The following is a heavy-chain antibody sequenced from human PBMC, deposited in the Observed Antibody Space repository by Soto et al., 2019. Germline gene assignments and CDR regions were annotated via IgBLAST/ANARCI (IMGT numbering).Heavy chain of an antibody. CDR3: ARHQSIVVVTAARAFDI. Sequence: ASETLSPTCSFSCGSISSNNHYWVWIRQPPGKGLEWIGSIYYNGATYYNPSLKSRVTISVDTSKNQFSVKLNSVTAADTAVYYCARHQSIVVVTAARAFDIWGQGTMVTVSS. J-gene: IGHJ3*02. V-gene: IGHV4-39*01. CDR2: IYYNGAT. CDR1: CGSISSNNHY. D-gene: IGHD2-15*01.